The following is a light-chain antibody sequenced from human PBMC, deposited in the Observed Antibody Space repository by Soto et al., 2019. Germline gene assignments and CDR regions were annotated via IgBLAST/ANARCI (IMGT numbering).Light chain of an antibody. CDR3: QQYGSSPPLT. V-gene: IGKV3-15*01. Sequence: ETVMTQSPATLTVSPGGKATFSCRASQSIGDTLAWYQQKPGQAPRLLIHGASTRATGFPARFSGSGSGTDFTLTISRLEPEDFAVYYCQQYGSSPPLTFGGGTKVDIK. CDR2: GAS. CDR1: QSIGDT. J-gene: IGKJ4*01.